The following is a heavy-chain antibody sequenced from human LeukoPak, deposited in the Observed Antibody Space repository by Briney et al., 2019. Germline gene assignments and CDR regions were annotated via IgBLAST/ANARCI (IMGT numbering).Heavy chain of an antibody. CDR1: GFSFSGQW. V-gene: IGHV3-7*01. CDR3: AFHHNFKY. J-gene: IGHJ4*02. CDR2: IKYDGGGK. Sequence: GGSLRLSCTASGFSFSGQWMNWVGQSPGQGLEWGANIKYDGGGKYYVDSVNGRFTISREDAKNALSLQMDRVRPEHTAVYYCAFHHNFKYWGQGPLVIVSS.